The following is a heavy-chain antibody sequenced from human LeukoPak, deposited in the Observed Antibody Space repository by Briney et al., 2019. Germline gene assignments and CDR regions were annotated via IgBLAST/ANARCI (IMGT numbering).Heavy chain of an antibody. CDR3: AKRRGPTYGDFDY. V-gene: IGHV3-9*01. CDR2: ISWNSGST. CDR1: GFTFDDYA. D-gene: IGHD4-17*01. Sequence: GGSLRLSCAASGFTFDDYAMHWVRQAPGKGLEWVSGISWNSGSTFYADSVKGRFTISRDNSKNTLYLQMNSLRVEDTALYYCAKRRGPTYGDFDYWGQGTLVTASS. J-gene: IGHJ4*02.